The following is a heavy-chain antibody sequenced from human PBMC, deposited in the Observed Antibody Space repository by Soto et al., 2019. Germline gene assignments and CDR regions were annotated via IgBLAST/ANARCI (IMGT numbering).Heavy chain of an antibody. J-gene: IGHJ4*02. Sequence: QITLKESGPTLVRPTQTLTLTCAFSGFSLSTSGVGVSWIRQPPGKDLEWLAVIYWDDSKHYSPSLRSRLTITKDTSKNQVVLTMTNMDTMDTGPYNCAHKGAEDWPLDYWGQGTVVTVSS. V-gene: IGHV2-5*02. D-gene: IGHD3-9*01. CDR2: IYWDDSK. CDR1: GFSLSTSGVG. CDR3: AHKGAEDWPLDY.